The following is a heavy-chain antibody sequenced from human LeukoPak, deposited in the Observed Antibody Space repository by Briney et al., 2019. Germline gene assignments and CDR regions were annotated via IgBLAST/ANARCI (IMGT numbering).Heavy chain of an antibody. Sequence: QTPSLTCTVSGGSISSGGYYWSWIRQHPGKGLEWIGYIYYSGSTYYNPSLKSRVTISVDTSKNQFSLKLSSVTAADTAVYYCARGCSGGSCSYDYWGQGTLGTVSS. V-gene: IGHV4-31*03. CDR1: GGSISSGGYY. D-gene: IGHD2-15*01. CDR3: ARGCSGGSCSYDY. CDR2: IYYSGST. J-gene: IGHJ4*02.